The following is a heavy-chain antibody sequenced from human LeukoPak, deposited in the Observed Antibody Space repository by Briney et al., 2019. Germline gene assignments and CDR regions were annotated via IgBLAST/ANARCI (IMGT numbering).Heavy chain of an antibody. CDR3: ARLSSTSCCNWFDP. CDR2: ISYDGGNK. CDR1: GFTFSSYG. V-gene: IGHV3-30*03. D-gene: IGHD2-2*01. Sequence: GGSLRLSCAASGFTFSSYGMHWVRQAPGKGLEWVAVISYDGGNKYYADSVKGRFTISRDNSKNTLYLQMNSLRAEDTAVYYCARLSSTSCCNWFDPWGQGTLVTVSS. J-gene: IGHJ5*02.